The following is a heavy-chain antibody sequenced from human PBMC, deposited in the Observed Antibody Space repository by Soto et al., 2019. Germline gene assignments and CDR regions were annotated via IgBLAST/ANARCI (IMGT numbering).Heavy chain of an antibody. D-gene: IGHD6-19*01. Sequence: GGSLRLSCAASGFTFSNAWMSWVRQAPGKGLEWVGRIKSKTDGGTTDYAAPVKGRFTISRDDSKNTLYLQMNSLKTEDTAVYFCSSPGWLVPLDDYCGQGTLVPVSS. J-gene: IGHJ4*02. CDR1: GFTFSNAW. V-gene: IGHV3-15*01. CDR3: SSPGWLVPLDDY. CDR2: IKSKTDGGTT.